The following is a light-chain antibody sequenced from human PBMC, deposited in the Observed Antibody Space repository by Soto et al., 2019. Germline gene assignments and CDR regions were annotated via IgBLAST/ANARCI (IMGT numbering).Light chain of an antibody. CDR1: SSDVGGYNY. Sequence: QSVLTQPASVSGSPGQSSTISCTGTSSDVGGYNYVSWYQQHPGKAPKLMIYDVSNRPSGVSNRFSGSKSGNTASLTISGLQAEDEADYYCSSYTSSSTLVFGGGTPLTVL. V-gene: IGLV2-14*01. CDR3: SSYTSSSTLV. J-gene: IGLJ2*01. CDR2: DVS.